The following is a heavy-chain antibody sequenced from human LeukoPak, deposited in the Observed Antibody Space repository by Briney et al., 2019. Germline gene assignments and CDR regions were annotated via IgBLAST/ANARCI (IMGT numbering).Heavy chain of an antibody. D-gene: IGHD2-2*01. V-gene: IGHV4-31*11. CDR2: IYYSGST. CDR3: ARDAGYCSSTSCYSSFDY. Sequence: SETLSLTCAVSGGSISSGGYSWSWIRQPPGKGLEWIGYIYYSGSTYYNPSLKSRVTISVDTSKNQFSLKLSSVTAADTAVYYCARDAGYCSSTSCYSSFDYWGQGTLVTVSS. J-gene: IGHJ4*02. CDR1: GGSISSGGYS.